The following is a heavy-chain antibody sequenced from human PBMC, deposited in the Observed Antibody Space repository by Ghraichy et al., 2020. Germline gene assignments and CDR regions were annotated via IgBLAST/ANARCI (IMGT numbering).Heavy chain of an antibody. J-gene: IGHJ4*02. CDR3: AKDRRDGYNPIDY. V-gene: IGHV3-23*01. CDR2: ISGSGGST. D-gene: IGHD5-24*01. Sequence: LSLTCAASGFTFSSYAMSWVRQAPGKGLEWVSAISGSGGSTYYADSVKGRFTISRDNSKNTLYLQMNSLRAEDTAVYYCAKDRRDGYNPIDYWGQGTLVTVSS. CDR1: GFTFSSYA.